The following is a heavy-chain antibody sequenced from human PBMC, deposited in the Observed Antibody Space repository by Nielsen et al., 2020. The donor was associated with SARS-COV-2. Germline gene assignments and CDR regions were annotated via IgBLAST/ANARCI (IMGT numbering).Heavy chain of an antibody. J-gene: IGHJ5*02. V-gene: IGHV3-64*01. CDR1: EFTFSNYA. CDR3: ARSGESDIVVVPAANNWFDP. Sequence: GESLKISCAASEFTFSNYAMSWVRQAPGKGLEYVSAISSNGGSTYYANSVKGRFTISRDNSKNTLYLQMGSLRAEDMAVYYCARSGESDIVVVPAANNWFDPWGQGTLVTVSS. CDR2: ISSNGGST. D-gene: IGHD2-2*01.